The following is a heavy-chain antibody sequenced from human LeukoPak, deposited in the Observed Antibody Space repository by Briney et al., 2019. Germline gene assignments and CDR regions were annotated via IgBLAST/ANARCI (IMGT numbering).Heavy chain of an antibody. V-gene: IGHV4-34*01. Sequence: SETLSLTCAVYGGSFGGYYWSWIRQPPGKGLEWIGEINHSGSTNYNPSLKSRVTISVDTSKNQFSLKLSSVTAADTAVYYCARGRPMVRGVTSYYFDYWGQGTLVTVSS. CDR3: ARGRPMVRGVTSYYFDY. D-gene: IGHD3-10*01. CDR2: INHSGST. CDR1: GGSFGGYY. J-gene: IGHJ4*02.